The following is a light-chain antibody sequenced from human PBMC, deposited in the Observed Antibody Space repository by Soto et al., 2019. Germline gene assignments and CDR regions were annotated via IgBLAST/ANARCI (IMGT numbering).Light chain of an antibody. Sequence: DIQMTQSPSSVSASVGDRVTITCLAIQNILKYLNWYQQKPGKAPKLLMYAASSLQSGVPSRFSGSGSETDFTLTISSLPPEDFAAYSCQQSYSTTWTFGQGTKVDIK. V-gene: IGKV1-39*01. CDR2: AAS. CDR3: QQSYSTTWT. J-gene: IGKJ1*01. CDR1: QNILKY.